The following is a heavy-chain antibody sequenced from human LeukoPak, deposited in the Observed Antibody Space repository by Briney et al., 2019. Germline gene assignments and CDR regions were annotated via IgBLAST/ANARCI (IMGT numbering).Heavy chain of an antibody. V-gene: IGHV3-23*01. CDR3: ARAGVPAADYYYYMDV. D-gene: IGHD2-2*01. CDR1: GFSVSTFY. J-gene: IGHJ6*03. Sequence: GGSLRLSCAASGFSVSTFYMSWVRQAPGKGLEWVSAISGSGGSTYYADSVKGRFTISRDNSKNTLYLQMNSLRAGDTAVYYCARAGVPAADYYYYMDVWGKGTTVTISS. CDR2: ISGSGGST.